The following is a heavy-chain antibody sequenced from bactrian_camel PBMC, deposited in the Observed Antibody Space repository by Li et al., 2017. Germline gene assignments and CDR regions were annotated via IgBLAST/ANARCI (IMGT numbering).Heavy chain of an antibody. CDR1: GFTFANYG. J-gene: IGHJ4*01. Sequence: DVQLVESGGGMAQPGGSLRLSCAASGFTFANYGMSWVRQAPGKGLEWVSCIRNTGKRGTYTDFAKGRFTISRDNARSMLYLQLNKLETDDTATYYCVKDWDERCRGEYSRPVRSQGTQVTVS. V-gene: IGHV3S42*01. D-gene: IGHD1*01. CDR2: IRNTGKRG.